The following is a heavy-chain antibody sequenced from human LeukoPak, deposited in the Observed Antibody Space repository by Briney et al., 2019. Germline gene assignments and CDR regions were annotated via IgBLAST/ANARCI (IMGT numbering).Heavy chain of an antibody. CDR1: GFTFSSYA. CDR3: AKEVRQRGNPYYFDY. V-gene: IGHV3-23*01. D-gene: IGHD6-25*01. Sequence: GGSLRLSRPASGFTFSSYAMGWVSQAPGKGLGWVTAISGGGGSTYYADSVKGRFTISRDNSKKTLYLQMNSPRAEDTAVYYCAKEVRQRGNPYYFDYWGQGTLVIVSS. J-gene: IGHJ4*02. CDR2: ISGGGGST.